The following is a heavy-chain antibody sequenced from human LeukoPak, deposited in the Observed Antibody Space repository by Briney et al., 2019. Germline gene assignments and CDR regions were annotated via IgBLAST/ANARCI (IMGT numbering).Heavy chain of an antibody. J-gene: IGHJ5*02. V-gene: IGHV4-34*01. Sequence: SETLSLTCAVYGGSFSGYYWSWIRQPPGNGLEWIGEINHSGSTNYNPSLKSRVTISVDTSKNQFSLKLSSVTAADTAVYYCARARGGVVITPEKYNWFDPWGQGTLVTVSS. D-gene: IGHD4-23*01. CDR1: GGSFSGYY. CDR3: ARARGGVVITPEKYNWFDP. CDR2: INHSGST.